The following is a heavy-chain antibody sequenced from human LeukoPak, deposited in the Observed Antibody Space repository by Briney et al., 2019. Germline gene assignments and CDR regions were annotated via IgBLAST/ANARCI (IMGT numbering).Heavy chain of an antibody. CDR2: ISSSDSLK. D-gene: IGHD3-10*01. Sequence: PGGSLRLSCAASGFTFSSYGMNWVRQAPGEGLEWVSYISSSDSLKYYADSVKGRFTISRDNAKNSLYLQMNSLRAEDTAVYHCAREDYYGSGSYMRYFYYYDMDDWGKGTTVTVSS. CDR3: AREDYYGSGSYMRYFYYYDMDD. CDR1: GFTFSSYG. J-gene: IGHJ6*04. V-gene: IGHV3-48*03.